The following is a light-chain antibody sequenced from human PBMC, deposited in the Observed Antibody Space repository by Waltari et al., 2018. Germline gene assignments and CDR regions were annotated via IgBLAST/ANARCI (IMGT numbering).Light chain of an antibody. Sequence: DIQMTQSPSSLSAAVGDRVTIPCRASQGISNSSAWFQQKPGQAPKSLIYAASSLHSGVPSRFSGSGSGTDFTLTISSLQPEDFATYYCQQYNSFPLTFGGGTKVEI. J-gene: IGKJ4*01. CDR3: QQYNSFPLT. CDR1: QGISNS. CDR2: AAS. V-gene: IGKV1-16*01.